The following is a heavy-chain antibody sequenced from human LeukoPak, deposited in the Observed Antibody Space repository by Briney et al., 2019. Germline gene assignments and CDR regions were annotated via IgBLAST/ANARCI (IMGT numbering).Heavy chain of an antibody. J-gene: IGHJ3*02. Sequence: GGSLRLSCAASGFTFSSYAMSWVRQAPGKGLEWVSAISGSGGSTYYADSVKGRFTISRDNSKITLYLQMNSLRAEDTAVYYCAKDVPRAWGPAPFDAFDIWGQGTMVTVSS. V-gene: IGHV3-23*01. CDR3: AKDVPRAWGPAPFDAFDI. CDR1: GFTFSSYA. D-gene: IGHD3-16*01. CDR2: ISGSGGST.